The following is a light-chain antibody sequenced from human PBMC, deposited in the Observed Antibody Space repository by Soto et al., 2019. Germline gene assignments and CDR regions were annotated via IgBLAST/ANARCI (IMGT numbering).Light chain of an antibody. Sequence: NFMLTQPHSVSESPGKTVTISCTRSSGSIASNYVQWYQQRPGSAPTTVIYEDNQSPSGGPARFSGSIDSSSNSASLTISGLKTDDEADYYCQSYDSSNHVVFGGGTQLTVL. CDR3: QSYDSSNHVV. CDR1: SGSIASNY. J-gene: IGLJ2*01. V-gene: IGLV6-57*04. CDR2: EDN.